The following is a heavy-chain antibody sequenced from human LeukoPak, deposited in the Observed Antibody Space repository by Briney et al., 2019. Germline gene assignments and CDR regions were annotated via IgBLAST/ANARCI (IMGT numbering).Heavy chain of an antibody. CDR3: ANLLDASSSPPDY. D-gene: IGHD6-13*01. J-gene: IGHJ4*02. CDR1: GFTFSSYG. CDR2: ISYDGSNK. Sequence: GGSLRLSCAASGFTFSSYGMHWVRQAPGKGLEWVAVISYDGSNKYYADSVKGRFTISRDSSKNTLYLQMNSLGAEDTAVYYCANLLDASSSPPDYWGQGTLVTVSS. V-gene: IGHV3-30*18.